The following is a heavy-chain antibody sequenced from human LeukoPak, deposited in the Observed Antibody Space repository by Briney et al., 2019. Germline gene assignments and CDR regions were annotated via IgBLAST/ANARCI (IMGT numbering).Heavy chain of an antibody. CDR3: AKDSTTSGSYYGMDV. CDR1: GLTFSSYA. D-gene: IGHD3-3*01. J-gene: IGHJ6*02. CDR2: ISGSGGTT. V-gene: IGHV3-23*01. Sequence: GGSLRLSCAASGLTFSSYAMSWVRQAPWKELEWVSSISGSGGTTYYTDSVKGRFTISRDNSKNTLYLQMNSLRAEDTAIYYCAKDSTTSGSYYGMDVWGQGTTVTVSS.